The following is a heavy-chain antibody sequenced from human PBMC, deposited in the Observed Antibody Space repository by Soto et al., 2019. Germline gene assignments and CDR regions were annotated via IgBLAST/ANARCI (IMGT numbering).Heavy chain of an antibody. CDR2: ISYDGSNK. V-gene: IGHV3-30*18. D-gene: IGHD1-26*01. J-gene: IGHJ6*02. CDR3: AKVLGDSGSYYYYYGMDV. Sequence: GGSLRLSCAASGFTFSSYGMHWVRQAPGKGLEWVAVISYDGSNKYYADSVKGRFTISRDNSKNTLYLQMNSLRAEDTAVYYCAKVLGDSGSYYYYYGMDVWGQGTTVTVSS. CDR1: GFTFSSYG.